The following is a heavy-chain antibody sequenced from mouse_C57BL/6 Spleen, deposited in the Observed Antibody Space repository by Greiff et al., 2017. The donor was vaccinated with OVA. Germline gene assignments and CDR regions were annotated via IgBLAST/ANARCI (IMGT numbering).Heavy chain of an antibody. CDR2: ISSGGDYI. CDR3: TRDEGANYDYDNYAMDY. J-gene: IGHJ4*01. Sequence: EVQVVESGEGLVKPGGSLKLSCAASGFTFSSYAMSWVRQTPEKRLEWVAYISSGGDYIYYADTVKGRFTISRDNARNTLYLQMSSLKSEDTAMYYCTRDEGANYDYDNYAMDYWGQGTSVTVSS. CDR1: GFTFSSYA. D-gene: IGHD2-4*01. V-gene: IGHV5-9-1*02.